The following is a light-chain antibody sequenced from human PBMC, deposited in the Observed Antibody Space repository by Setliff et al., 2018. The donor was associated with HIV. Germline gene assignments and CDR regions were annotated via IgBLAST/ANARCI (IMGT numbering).Light chain of an antibody. CDR1: SSDVGGYNY. Sequence: ALTQPASVSGSPGQSITISCAGTSSDVGGYNYVSWYQQHPGEAPKLIISDNTKRPSGVSDRFSASKSGNTASLTISGLRAEDEADYYCSSYTSSSTYVFGLGTKAPS. CDR3: SSYTSSSTYV. CDR2: DNT. V-gene: IGLV2-14*03. J-gene: IGLJ1*01.